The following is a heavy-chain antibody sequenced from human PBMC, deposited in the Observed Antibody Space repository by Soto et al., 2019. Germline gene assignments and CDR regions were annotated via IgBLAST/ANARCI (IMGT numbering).Heavy chain of an antibody. J-gene: IGHJ6*02. V-gene: IGHV1-46*01. CDR1: GYTFTSYY. CDR2: INPSGGST. Sequence: QVQLVQSGAEVKKPGASVKVSCKASGYTFTSYYMHWVRQAPGQGLEWMGIINPSGGSTSYAQKFQGRVTMTRDTSTSTVYMELSSLRSEDTAVYCCASQSAYSNYNQGYYYGMDVWGQGTTVTVSS. CDR3: ASQSAYSNYNQGYYYGMDV. D-gene: IGHD4-4*01.